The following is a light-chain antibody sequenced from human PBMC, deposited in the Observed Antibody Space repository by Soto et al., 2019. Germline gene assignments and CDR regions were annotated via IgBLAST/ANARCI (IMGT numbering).Light chain of an antibody. CDR2: DDN. CDR3: VTWDDSLDDPVV. J-gene: IGLJ2*01. V-gene: IGLV1-44*01. Sequence: QSVLTQPPSASGTPGQRVTISCSGGSANIGEKTVSWYQQFPGTAPTLLIYDDNQRPSGVPDRFSGSKSGTSVSLAISGLRSEDEATYYCVTWDDSLDDPVVFGGGTKLTVL. CDR1: SANIGEKT.